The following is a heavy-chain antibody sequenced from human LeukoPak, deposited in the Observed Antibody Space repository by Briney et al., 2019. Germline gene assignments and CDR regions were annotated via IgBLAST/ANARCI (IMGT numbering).Heavy chain of an antibody. CDR2: ISGNGGST. V-gene: IGHV3-64D*09. CDR1: GFSFSNYT. D-gene: IGHD6-13*01. J-gene: IGHJ6*02. CDR3: VKDGSSRPHYYYYGMDV. Sequence: GGSLRLSCSASGFSFSNYTMHWVRQVPGKGLEYVSAISGNGGSTYYPGSVRGRFTVSRDNSKNTLYLQMRGLRTEDTAVYYCVKDGSSRPHYYYYGMDVWGQGTTVTVPS.